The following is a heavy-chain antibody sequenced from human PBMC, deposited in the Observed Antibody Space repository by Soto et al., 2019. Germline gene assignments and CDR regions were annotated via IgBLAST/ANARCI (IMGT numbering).Heavy chain of an antibody. Sequence: QVQLVQSGAEVKKPGSSVKVSCKASGGTFSSYAISWVRQAPRQGLEWMGGIIPIFGTANYAQKFQGRVTITADESTSTAYMELSSLRSEDTAVYYCARGDYDSSGYYPKGGGMDVWGQGTTVTVSS. CDR3: ARGDYDSSGYYPKGGGMDV. V-gene: IGHV1-69*12. CDR1: GGTFSSYA. J-gene: IGHJ6*02. D-gene: IGHD3-22*01. CDR2: IIPIFGTA.